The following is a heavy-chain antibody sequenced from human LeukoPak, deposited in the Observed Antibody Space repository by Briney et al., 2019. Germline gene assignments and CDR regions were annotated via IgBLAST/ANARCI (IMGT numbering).Heavy chain of an antibody. CDR3: TNAIQTTDFDY. D-gene: IGHD1-7*01. V-gene: IGHV3-23*01. J-gene: IGHJ4*02. CDR2: ISNGGITT. CDR1: GFTFAGFF. Sequence: GGSLRLSCAASGFTFAGFFMSLVRQAPGGVLEWVSGISNGGITTYYADSVRGRFTISRDNSGNTMYLQMNSLRAEDTAVYYCTNAIQTTDFDYWGQGTLVTVSS.